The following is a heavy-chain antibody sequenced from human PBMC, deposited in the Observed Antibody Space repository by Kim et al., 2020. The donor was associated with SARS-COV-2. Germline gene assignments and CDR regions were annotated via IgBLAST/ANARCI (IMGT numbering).Heavy chain of an antibody. J-gene: IGHJ4*02. V-gene: IGHV6-1*01. Sequence: NDYAPSVKSRITITPDASKNQFSLQLTSVTPEDTAFYYCVGYSGWYNFDYWGQGTLVIVSS. CDR3: VGYSGWYNFDY. CDR2: N. D-gene: IGHD6-19*01.